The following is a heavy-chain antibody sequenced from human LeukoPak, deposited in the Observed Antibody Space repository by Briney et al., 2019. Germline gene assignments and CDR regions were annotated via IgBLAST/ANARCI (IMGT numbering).Heavy chain of an antibody. CDR2: VDPEDGET. V-gene: IGHV1-69-2*01. CDR3: ATTPRFIVVVPAARDYYMDV. D-gene: IGHD2-2*01. Sequence: ASVKISCKVSGYTFTDYYMHWVQQAPGKGLEWMGLVDPEDGETIYAEKFQGRVTITADTSTDTAYMELSSLRSKDTAVYYCATTPRFIVVVPAARDYYMDVWGKGTTVTVSS. CDR1: GYTFTDYY. J-gene: IGHJ6*03.